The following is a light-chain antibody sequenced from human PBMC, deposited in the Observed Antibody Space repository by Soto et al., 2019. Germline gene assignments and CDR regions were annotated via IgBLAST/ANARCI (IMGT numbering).Light chain of an antibody. CDR2: EVS. CDR1: SSDISIYNY. CDR3: CSYTSSTNYV. Sequence: QSVLTQPASVSGSPGQSITISCTGTSSDISIYNYVSWYQQHPGKAPKLIIYEVSNRPSGISNRFSGAKSGNTASLTISRLQVEDEADYYCCSYTSSTNYVFGAGTKVTVL. J-gene: IGLJ1*01. V-gene: IGLV2-14*01.